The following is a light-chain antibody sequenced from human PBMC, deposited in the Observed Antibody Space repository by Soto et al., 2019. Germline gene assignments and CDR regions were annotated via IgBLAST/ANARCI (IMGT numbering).Light chain of an antibody. CDR2: GAS. CDR3: QQYNDWPWT. J-gene: IGKJ1*01. V-gene: IGKV3-15*01. CDR1: QSISGT. Sequence: EIVMTQSPATLSVSPGGRATLSCRASQSISGTLAWYQQKPGQAPRLLIHGASTRAPGFPARFSGSGSGTDFVLTISSLQSEDFAVYYCQQYNDWPWTFGQGTKVDIK.